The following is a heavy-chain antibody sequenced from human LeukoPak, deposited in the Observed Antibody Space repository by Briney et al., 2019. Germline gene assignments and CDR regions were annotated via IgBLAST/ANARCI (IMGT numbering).Heavy chain of an antibody. Sequence: GESLNISCQGSGYSFTSYGIGWVRQMTGKGLEWMGIIYPGDSDSRYSPSFQGQVTISADKSISTAYLQWSSLKASDTAMYYCARQISYYYGSGGLFDYWGQGTLVTVSS. J-gene: IGHJ4*02. CDR2: IYPGDSDS. V-gene: IGHV5-51*01. CDR3: ARQISYYYGSGGLFDY. D-gene: IGHD3-10*01. CDR1: GYSFTSYG.